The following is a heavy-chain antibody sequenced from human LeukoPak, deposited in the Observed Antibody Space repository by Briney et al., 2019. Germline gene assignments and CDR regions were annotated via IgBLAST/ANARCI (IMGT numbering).Heavy chain of an antibody. J-gene: IGHJ4*02. V-gene: IGHV3-30*02. CDR2: IWYDGSNK. CDR1: EFTFSSYG. D-gene: IGHD2-21*02. Sequence: PGGSLRLSCAASEFTFSSYGMHWVRQAPGKGLEWVAFIWYDGSNKYYADSVKGRFTISRDNSKNTLYLQMNSLRPEDTAVYYCAVLCDGDCYGSWYFDYWGQGTLVTVSS. CDR3: AVLCDGDCYGSWYFDY.